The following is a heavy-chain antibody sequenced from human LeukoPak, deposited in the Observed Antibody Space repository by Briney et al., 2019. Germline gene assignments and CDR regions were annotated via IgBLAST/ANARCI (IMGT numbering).Heavy chain of an antibody. CDR1: AFTFSSYA. J-gene: IGHJ6*02. CDR2: ISGSGGST. V-gene: IGHV3-23*01. Sequence: PGGSLTLSCAASAFTFSSYAISWVRQAPGKGLGCVSSISGSGGSTYYADSVKVRFTISRDNSKTTLYLQMNSLRAEDTAVYYCAKDLHCSSTSCPTYYDYGMDVWGQGTTVTVSS. D-gene: IGHD2-2*01. CDR3: AKDLHCSSTSCPTYYDYGMDV.